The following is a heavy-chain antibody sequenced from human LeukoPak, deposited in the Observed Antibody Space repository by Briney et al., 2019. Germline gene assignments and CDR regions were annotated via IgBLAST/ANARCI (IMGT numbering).Heavy chain of an antibody. CDR3: AKEELTGYTYGNFDS. D-gene: IGHD5-18*01. Sequence: GRSLRLSCAASGFTFSAYGMHWVRQAPGKGLEWVAVIPYDGSNNYYADSVKGRFTISRDNSKNTLYLQMNSLRAEDTAVYYCAKEELTGYTYGNFDSWGQGTLVTVSS. CDR2: IPYDGSNN. CDR1: GFTFSAYG. J-gene: IGHJ4*02. V-gene: IGHV3-30*18.